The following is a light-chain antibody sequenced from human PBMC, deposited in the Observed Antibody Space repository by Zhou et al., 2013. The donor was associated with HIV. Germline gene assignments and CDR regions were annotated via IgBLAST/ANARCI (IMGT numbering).Light chain of an antibody. V-gene: IGKV1-6*01. CDR2: AAS. CDR3: QQYNSYFLT. J-gene: IGKJ4*01. CDR1: QSISNY. Sequence: IQMTQSPSSLSASVGDRVTITCRASQSISNYLNWYQQKPGKAPKLLIYAASRLPSGVPSRFSGTRSGTDFTLTISSLQPEDFAIYYCQQYNSYFLTFGGGPRWTSN.